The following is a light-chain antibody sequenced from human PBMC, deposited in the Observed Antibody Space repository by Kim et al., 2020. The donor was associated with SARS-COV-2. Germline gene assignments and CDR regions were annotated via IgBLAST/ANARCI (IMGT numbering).Light chain of an antibody. J-gene: IGKJ4*01. CDR1: QGISSY. V-gene: IGKV1-9*01. CDR3: QQLNSFPLT. Sequence: IQLTQSPSSLSASVGDRVTITCRASQGISSYLAWSQQKPGKAPKLLIYGASTLQSGVPSRFSGSGSGTDFTLTISSLQAEDFATYYCQQLNSFPLTFGGGTKVDIK. CDR2: GAS.